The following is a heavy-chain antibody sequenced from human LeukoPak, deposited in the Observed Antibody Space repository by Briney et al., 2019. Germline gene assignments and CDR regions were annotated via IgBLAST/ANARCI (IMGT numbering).Heavy chain of an antibody. V-gene: IGHV4-34*01. J-gene: IGHJ4*02. CDR1: GGSFSGYY. Sequence: SETLSLTCAVYGGSFSGYYWSWIRQPPGKGLEWIGEINHSGSTNYNPPLKSRVTISVDTSKNQFSLKLSSVTAADTAVYYCAFGGVIGPDYWGQGTLVTVSS. CDR3: AFGGVIGPDY. D-gene: IGHD3-16*02. CDR2: INHSGST.